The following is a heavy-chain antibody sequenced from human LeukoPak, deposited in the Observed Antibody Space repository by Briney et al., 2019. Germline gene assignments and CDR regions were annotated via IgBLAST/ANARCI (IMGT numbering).Heavy chain of an antibody. CDR2: IGSSATVT. V-gene: IGHV3-48*01. J-gene: IGHJ4*02. D-gene: IGHD3-3*01. Sequence: GGSLRLSCAASGFTFSNFGLNWVRQAPGRGLEWVSYIGSSATVTNYADAVEGRFTISRDNAAKSLYLQMDSLRVEHTAVYYCARGIAGRIATFGVIRGGYFDYWGQGTLVAVSS. CDR3: ARGIAGRIATFGVIRGGYFDY. CDR1: GFTFSNFG.